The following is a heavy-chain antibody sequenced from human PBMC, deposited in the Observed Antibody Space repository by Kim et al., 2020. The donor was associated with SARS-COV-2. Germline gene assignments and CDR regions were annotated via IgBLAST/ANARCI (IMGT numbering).Heavy chain of an antibody. D-gene: IGHD3-10*01. CDR1: GFTFSSYS. V-gene: IGHV3-21*01. Sequence: GGSLRLSCAASGFTFSSYSMNWVRQAPGKGLEWVSSISSSSSYIYYADSVKGRFTISRDNAKNSLHLQMNSLRAEDTAVYYCAREGDKGLLWFGETYWFDPWGQGTLVTVSS. J-gene: IGHJ5*02. CDR3: AREGDKGLLWFGETYWFDP. CDR2: ISSSSSYI.